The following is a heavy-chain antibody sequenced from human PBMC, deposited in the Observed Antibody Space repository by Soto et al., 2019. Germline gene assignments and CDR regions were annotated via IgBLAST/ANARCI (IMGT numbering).Heavy chain of an antibody. CDR3: ARVIPGWWATPHYYFDY. V-gene: IGHV1-69*12. CDR2: IIPIFGTA. Sequence: QVQLVQSGAEVKKPGSSVKVSCKASGGTFSSYAISWVRQAPGQGLEWMGGIIPIFGTANYAQKFQGRVTITADESTSTAYMELSSLRSEDTAVYYCARVIPGWWATPHYYFDYWGQGTLVTVSS. D-gene: IGHD2-15*01. CDR1: GGTFSSYA. J-gene: IGHJ4*02.